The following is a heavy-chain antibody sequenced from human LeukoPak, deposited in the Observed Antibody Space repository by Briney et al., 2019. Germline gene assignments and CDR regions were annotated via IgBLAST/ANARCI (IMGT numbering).Heavy chain of an antibody. J-gene: IGHJ4*02. CDR2: IDSDGSST. V-gene: IGHV3-74*01. CDR3: ARDSAAAAGDIDY. CDR1: GFTFSSYW. D-gene: IGHD6-13*01. Sequence: GGSLRLSCAASGFTFSSYWMHWVRQAPGKGLAWVSRIDSDGSSTNYADSVKGRFTISRDNAKNTLYLQMNSLRAEDTAVYYCARDSAAAAGDIDYWGQGTLVTVSS.